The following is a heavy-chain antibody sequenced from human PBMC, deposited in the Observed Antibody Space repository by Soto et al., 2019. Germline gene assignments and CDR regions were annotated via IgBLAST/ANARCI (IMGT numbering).Heavy chain of an antibody. V-gene: IGHV2-5*02. CDR3: VRLLWFGELT. D-gene: IGHD3-10*01. CDR1: VFSLSTSGVG. Sequence: QITLKESGPTLVKPTQTLTLTCTISVFSLSTSGVGVGWIRQPPGKALDWLALIYWDGDKRYSPSLKSRLTITKDTSKNQVVLTMTNMDPVDTATYYCVRLLWFGELTWGQGTLVTVSS. CDR2: IYWDGDK. J-gene: IGHJ4*02.